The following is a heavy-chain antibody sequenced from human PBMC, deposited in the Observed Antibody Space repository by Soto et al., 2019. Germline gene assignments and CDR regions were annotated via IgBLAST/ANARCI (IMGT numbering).Heavy chain of an antibody. D-gene: IGHD1-20*01. CDR3: ATNNTPGGMDV. Sequence: EGSLRLSCAASGFTVSANYMGWVRLAPGKGLEWVSVLSSGGRTYYPDSVEGRFTISGDNSKNTVYLQMHSLRAEDTAVYYCATNNTPGGMDVWGQGTTVTVSS. J-gene: IGHJ6*02. CDR2: LSSGGRT. CDR1: GFTVSANY. V-gene: IGHV3-53*01.